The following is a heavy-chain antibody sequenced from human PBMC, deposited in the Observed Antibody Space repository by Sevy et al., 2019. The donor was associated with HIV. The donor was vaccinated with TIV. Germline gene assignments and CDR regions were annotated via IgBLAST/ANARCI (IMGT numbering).Heavy chain of an antibody. CDR3: ARVGYSAPIDF. J-gene: IGHJ4*02. CDR1: GFTFSDHF. D-gene: IGHD6-13*01. CDR2: TGLQGGSCTT. V-gene: IGHV3-72*01. Sequence: GGSLRLSCAASGFTFSDHFMDWVRQAPGKGLEWVGRTGLQGGSCTTQYAASVKGRFTISRDDLKNSLYLQMNSLTTEDTAVYYCARVGYSAPIDFWGQGTLVTVSS.